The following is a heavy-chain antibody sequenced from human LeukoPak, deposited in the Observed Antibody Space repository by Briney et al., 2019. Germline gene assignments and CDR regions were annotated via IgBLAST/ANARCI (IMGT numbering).Heavy chain of an antibody. CDR2: IYPGDSDT. CDR3: ARGLYVWGSYRSLDY. V-gene: IGHV5-51*01. Sequence: GESLQISCKGSGYSFTSYWIGWVRQMPGKGLEWMGIIYPGDSDTRYSPSFQGQVTISADKSISTAYLQWSSLKASDTAMYYCARGLYVWGSYRSLDYWGQGTLVTVSS. CDR1: GYSFTSYW. J-gene: IGHJ4*02. D-gene: IGHD3-16*02.